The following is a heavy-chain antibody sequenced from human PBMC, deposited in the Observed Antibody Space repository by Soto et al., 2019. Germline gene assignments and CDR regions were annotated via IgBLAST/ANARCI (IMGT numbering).Heavy chain of an antibody. J-gene: IGHJ3*02. CDR3: ARGLVDM. V-gene: IGHV3-7*05. D-gene: IGHD3-10*01. CDR2: INHDGSEV. Sequence: EVQVVESGGGSVQPGGSLRLSCTVSGFPFSGYLMDWVRQAPGKGLEWVANINHDGSEVYYGDSVKGRFTISRDNAKNSLYLQMNSLRVEDTAVYYCARGLVDMWGQGTMVTVSS. CDR1: GFPFSGYL.